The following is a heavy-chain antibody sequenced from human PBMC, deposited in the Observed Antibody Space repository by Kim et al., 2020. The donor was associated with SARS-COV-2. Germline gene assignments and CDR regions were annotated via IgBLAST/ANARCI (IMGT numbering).Heavy chain of an antibody. CDR1: GYTFTSYG. J-gene: IGHJ3*02. CDR3: ARDDGVTIFGVVSAFDI. V-gene: IGHV1-18*01. Sequence: ASVKVSCKASGYTFTSYGISWVRQAPGQGLEWMGWISAYNGNTNYAQKLQGRVTMTTDTSTSTAYMELRSLRSDDTAVYYCARDDGVTIFGVVSAFDIWGPGTMVTVSS. CDR2: ISAYNGNT. D-gene: IGHD3-3*01.